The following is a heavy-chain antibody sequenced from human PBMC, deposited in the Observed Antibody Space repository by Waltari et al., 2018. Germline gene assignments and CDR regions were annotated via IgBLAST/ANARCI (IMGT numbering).Heavy chain of an antibody. Sequence: VQLVQSETEVRKPGASVMVSCKTSGSTFISYAVSSVRQSPGQGLGWMGWGSGYNGDTIYAQKFQDRLTLTTETSTTTAYRELRNLRSDDTAIFYCARVSTNNGPGDLDYWGQGTLVTVSA. CDR1: GSTFISYA. CDR2: GSGYNGDT. CDR3: ARVSTNNGPGDLDY. V-gene: IGHV1-18*01. D-gene: IGHD2-8*01. J-gene: IGHJ4*02.